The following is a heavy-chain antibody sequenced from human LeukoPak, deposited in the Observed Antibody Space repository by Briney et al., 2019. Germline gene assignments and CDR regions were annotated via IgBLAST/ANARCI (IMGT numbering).Heavy chain of an antibody. Sequence: SETLSLTCTVSGGSISSYYWSWIRQPPGKGLKWIGYIYYSGSTNYNPSLKSRVTISVDTSKNQFSLKLSSVTAADTAVYYCARYGVVSSYYYYYGMDVWGQGTTVTVSS. CDR2: IYYSGST. J-gene: IGHJ6*02. CDR3: ARYGVVSSYYYYYGMDV. V-gene: IGHV4-59*01. D-gene: IGHD3-3*01. CDR1: GGSISSYY.